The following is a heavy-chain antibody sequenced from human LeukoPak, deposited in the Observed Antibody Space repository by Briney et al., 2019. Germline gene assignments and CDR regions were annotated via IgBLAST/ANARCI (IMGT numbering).Heavy chain of an antibody. V-gene: IGHV4-59*08. J-gene: IGHJ4*02. D-gene: IGHD3-9*01. CDR2: IHYSGGIT. Sequence: SETLSLTCTVSGGSISSYYWSWIRQPPGKGLEWIGYIHYSGGITYYNPSLKSRVTISVDTSKNQFSLSLSSVTAADTAVYYCARADDILTGADYWGQGTLVTVSS. CDR3: ARADDILTGADY. CDR1: GGSISSYY.